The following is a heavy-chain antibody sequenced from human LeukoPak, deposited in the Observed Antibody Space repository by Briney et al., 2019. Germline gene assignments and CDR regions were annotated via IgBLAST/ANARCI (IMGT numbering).Heavy chain of an antibody. CDR1: GGSISSYY. CDR3: TRAVITFGAAVAKGFDS. Sequence: SETLSLTCTVSGGSISSYYWSWIRQPAGKGLEWIGRIYTSGSTDYNPSLKSRVTMSLDTSKNQFSLNLRSVTAADTAVYYCTRAVITFGAAVAKGFDSWGQGTLVTVSS. V-gene: IGHV4-4*07. J-gene: IGHJ4*02. CDR2: IYTSGST. D-gene: IGHD3-16*01.